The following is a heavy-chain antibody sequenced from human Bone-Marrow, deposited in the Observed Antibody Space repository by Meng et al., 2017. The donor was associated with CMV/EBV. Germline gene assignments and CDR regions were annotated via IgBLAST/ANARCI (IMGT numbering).Heavy chain of an antibody. CDR2: IIPIFGTA. V-gene: IGHV1-69*13. D-gene: IGHD3-22*01. J-gene: IGHJ3*01. CDR1: VGTFSSYA. Sequence: VKVSCKASVGTFSSYAISWVRQAPGQGLEWMGGIIPIFGTANYAQKFQGRVTITTDESTSTAYMVLSSLRSEDTAGYYCASTAPGYYDSSFDVWGQGTMVTVSS. CDR3: ASTAPGYYDSSFDV.